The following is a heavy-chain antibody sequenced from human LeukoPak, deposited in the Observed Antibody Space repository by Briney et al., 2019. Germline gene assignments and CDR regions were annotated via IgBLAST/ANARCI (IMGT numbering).Heavy chain of an antibody. J-gene: IGHJ4*02. CDR2: IYYSGST. Sequence: SETLSLTCTVSGGSISSSSYYWGWIRQPPGKGLEWIGSIYYSGSTYYIPSLKSRVTISVDTSKNQFSLRLSSVTAADTAVYYCARVRFYYDSSGYYYYFDYWGQGTLVTVSS. CDR3: ARVRFYYDSSGYYYYFDY. D-gene: IGHD3-22*01. V-gene: IGHV4-39*07. CDR1: GGSISSSSYY.